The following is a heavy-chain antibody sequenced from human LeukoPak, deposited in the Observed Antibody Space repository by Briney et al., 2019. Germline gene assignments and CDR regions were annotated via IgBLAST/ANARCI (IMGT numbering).Heavy chain of an antibody. D-gene: IGHD5/OR15-5a*01. V-gene: IGHV3-23*01. CDR3: ARSWLVYYWYYGMDG. CDR2: ITGSSSGGST. J-gene: IGHJ6*02. Sequence: GGSLRLSCAASGFTFSRNAMSWVRQAPGKGLEWVSVITGSSSGGSTYYADFVKGRFTISRDNAKNSLYLQMNSLRAEDTAVYYCARSWLVYYWYYGMDGWGQGTTVTVS. CDR1: GFTFSRNA.